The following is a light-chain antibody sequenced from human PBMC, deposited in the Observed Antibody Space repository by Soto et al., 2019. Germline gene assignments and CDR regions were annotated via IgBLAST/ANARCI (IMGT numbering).Light chain of an antibody. CDR3: QQSYSIFMYT. CDR1: QSISSY. Sequence: DSQITQSPSSLSASVGDRVTITCRASQSISSYLNWYQQKPGKAPKLLIYAASSLQSGVPSRFSGSGSGTDFTLTISSLQPEDFATYYCQQSYSIFMYTFGQGTRLEIK. J-gene: IGKJ5*01. CDR2: AAS. V-gene: IGKV1-39*01.